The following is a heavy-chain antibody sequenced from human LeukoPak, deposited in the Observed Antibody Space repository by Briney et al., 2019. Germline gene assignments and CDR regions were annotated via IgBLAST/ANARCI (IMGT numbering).Heavy chain of an antibody. Sequence: GGSLRLFCAASGFTFSSYGMHWVRQAPGKGLEWVAVIWYDGSNKYYADSVKGRFTISRDNSKNTLYLQMNSLRAEDTAVYYCARDPGDIVVVPAAIRFYFDYWGQGTLVTVSS. CDR2: IWYDGSNK. CDR1: GFTFSSYG. J-gene: IGHJ4*02. V-gene: IGHV3-33*01. D-gene: IGHD2-2*02. CDR3: ARDPGDIVVVPAAIRFYFDY.